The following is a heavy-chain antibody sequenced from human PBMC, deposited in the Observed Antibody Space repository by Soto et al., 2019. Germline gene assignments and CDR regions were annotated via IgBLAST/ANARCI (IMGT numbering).Heavy chain of an antibody. CDR2: IHNSGST. CDR1: GASVSGDGSY. Sequence: QVQLQESGPGLVKPSQTLSLTCLVSGASVSGDGSYCSWIRQHPGKGLEVIGYIHNSGSTYSNPSLGNRVAMSIDTSKNQFSLRLSSVTAADSAVYFCARYLGSEQWFFDNWGQGILVTVSS. J-gene: IGHJ4*02. V-gene: IGHV4-31*03. D-gene: IGHD6-19*01. CDR3: ARYLGSEQWFFDN.